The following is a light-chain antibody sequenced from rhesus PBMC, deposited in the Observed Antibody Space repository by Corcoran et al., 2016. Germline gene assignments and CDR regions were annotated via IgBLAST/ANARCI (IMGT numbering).Light chain of an antibody. CDR1: QGISSY. V-gene: IGKV1-28*03. CDR3: QQHNRHPLP. J-gene: IGKJ4*01. Sequence: DIQMTQSPSSLSASVGDTVTITCRASQGISSYLNWFPQKPWKDPKLLIYAASSLQSGVPSRFSGSGSGTDITLTIRRLQPEDFAAYYCQQHNRHPLPFGGGT. CDR2: AAS.